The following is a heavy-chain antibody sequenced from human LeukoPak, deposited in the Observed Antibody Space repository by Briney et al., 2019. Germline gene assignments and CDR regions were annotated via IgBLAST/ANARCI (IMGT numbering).Heavy chain of an antibody. V-gene: IGHV1-69*05. Sequence: GSSVKVSCKASGGTFSSYAISWVRQAPGQGLEWMGGIIPIFGTANYAQKFQGRATITTDESTSTAYMELSSLRSEDTAVYYCASYLSHYYYDSSGYYSWYAFDIWGQGTMVTVSS. J-gene: IGHJ3*02. CDR2: IIPIFGTA. CDR3: ASYLSHYYYDSSGYYSWYAFDI. D-gene: IGHD3-22*01. CDR1: GGTFSSYA.